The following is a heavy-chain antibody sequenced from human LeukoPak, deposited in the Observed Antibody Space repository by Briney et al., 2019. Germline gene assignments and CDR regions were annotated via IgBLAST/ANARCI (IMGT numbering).Heavy chain of an antibody. Sequence: SVKVSCKASGGTFSSYAISWVRQAPGQGLEWMGGIIPIFGTANYAQKFQGRVTITTDESTSTAYMELSSLRSEDTAVYYCASEVATNERGPSNWFDPWGQGTLVTVSS. D-gene: IGHD5-12*01. CDR1: GGTFSSYA. CDR3: ASEVATNERGPSNWFDP. CDR2: IIPIFGTA. J-gene: IGHJ5*02. V-gene: IGHV1-69*05.